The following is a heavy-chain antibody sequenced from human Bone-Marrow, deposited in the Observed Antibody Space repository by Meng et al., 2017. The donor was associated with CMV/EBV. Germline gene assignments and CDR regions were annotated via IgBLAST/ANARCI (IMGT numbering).Heavy chain of an antibody. CDR1: GYTFTSYD. J-gene: IGHJ6*02. V-gene: IGHV1-8*01. CDR2: MNPNSGNT. CDR3: ARTSGLTIFGVSGYYYYGMDV. D-gene: IGHD3-3*01. Sequence: ASVKVSCKASGYTFTSYDINWVRQATGQGLEWMGWMNPNSGNTGYAQKFQGRVTMTRNTSISTAYMELSSLRSEDTAVYYCARTSGLTIFGVSGYYYYGMDVWGPGNTVNVSS.